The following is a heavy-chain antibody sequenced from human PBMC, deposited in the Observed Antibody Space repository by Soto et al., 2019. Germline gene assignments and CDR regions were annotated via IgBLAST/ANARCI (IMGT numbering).Heavy chain of an antibody. D-gene: IGHD3-10*01. J-gene: IGHJ5*02. CDR3: ARSSGGSGSYYWFDP. CDR1: GYSFTSYW. CDR2: IHPGDSDT. V-gene: IGHV5-51*01. Sequence: PGESLKISCKGSGYSFTSYWIGWVRQMPGKGLEWMGIIHPGDSDTRYSPSFQGQVTISADKSISTAYLQWSSLKASDTAMYYCARSSGGSGSYYWFDPWGQGTLVTVSS.